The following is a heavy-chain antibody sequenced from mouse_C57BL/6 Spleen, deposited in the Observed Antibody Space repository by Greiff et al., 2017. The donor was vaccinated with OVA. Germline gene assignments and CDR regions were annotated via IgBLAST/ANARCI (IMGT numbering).Heavy chain of an antibody. Sequence: EVQVVESGGGLVKPGGSLKLSCAASGFTFSSYAMSWVRQTPEKRLEWVATISDGGSYTYYPDNVKGRFTISRDNAKNNLYLQMSHLKSEDTAMYYCARDDGDYYGSSYGFAYWGQGTLVTVSA. D-gene: IGHD1-1*01. CDR3: ARDDGDYYGSSYGFAY. V-gene: IGHV5-4*01. CDR2: ISDGGSYT. CDR1: GFTFSSYA. J-gene: IGHJ3*01.